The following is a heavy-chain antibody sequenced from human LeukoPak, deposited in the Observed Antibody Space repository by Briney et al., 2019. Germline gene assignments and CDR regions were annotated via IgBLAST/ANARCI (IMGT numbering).Heavy chain of an antibody. V-gene: IGHV3-48*03. Sequence: PGGSLRLSCAASGFTFSSYEMNWVRQAPGKGLEWVSYISSSGSTIYYADSVKGRFTISRDNAKNTLYLQMNSLRAEDTAVYYCATLYYDFWSGYFNYFDYWGQGTLVTVSS. CDR3: ATLYYDFWSGYFNYFDY. CDR1: GFTFSSYE. CDR2: ISSSGSTI. D-gene: IGHD3-3*01. J-gene: IGHJ4*02.